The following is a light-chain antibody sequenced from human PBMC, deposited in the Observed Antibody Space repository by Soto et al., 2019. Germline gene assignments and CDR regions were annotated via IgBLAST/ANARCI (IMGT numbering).Light chain of an antibody. Sequence: QSVLTQPPSVSASPGQSVTISCTGTASEVGGYNRVSWYQQPPGTAPKLMIYEVSNRPSGVPDRFSGSKSGNTASLTISGLQAEDEADYYCSSYTSSNTLLFGGGTKLTVL. V-gene: IGLV2-18*02. CDR3: SSYTSSNTLL. J-gene: IGLJ2*01. CDR2: EVS. CDR1: ASEVGGYNR.